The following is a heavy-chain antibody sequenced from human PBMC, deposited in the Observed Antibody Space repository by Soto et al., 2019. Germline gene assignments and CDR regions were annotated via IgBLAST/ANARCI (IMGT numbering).Heavy chain of an antibody. CDR1: GYTFTSYY. J-gene: IGHJ6*02. Sequence: WASVKVSCKASGYTFTSYYMHWVRQAPGQGLEWMGIINPSGGSTSYAQKFQGRVTMTRDTSTSTVYMELSSLRSEDTAVYYCARDPTDLDTAMVTGMDVWGQGTTVTVSS. V-gene: IGHV1-46*01. CDR2: INPSGGST. D-gene: IGHD5-18*01. CDR3: ARDPTDLDTAMVTGMDV.